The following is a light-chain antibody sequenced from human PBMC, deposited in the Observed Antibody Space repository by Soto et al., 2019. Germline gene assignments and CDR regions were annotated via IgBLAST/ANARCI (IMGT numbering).Light chain of an antibody. J-gene: IGLJ1*01. V-gene: IGLV2-11*01. Sequence: QSALTQPRSVSGSPGQSVTISCTGTSSDVGGYNYVSWYQQHPGKAPKLMIYDVIRRPSGVPDRFSGSKSGNTASLTISGLQDEDEADYYCCSYAGSYTYVFGTGTKLTVL. CDR1: SSDVGGYNY. CDR2: DVI. CDR3: CSYAGSYTYV.